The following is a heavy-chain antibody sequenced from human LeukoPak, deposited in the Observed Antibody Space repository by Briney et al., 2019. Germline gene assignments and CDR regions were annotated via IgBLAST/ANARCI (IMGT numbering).Heavy chain of an antibody. CDR1: GYTFTSYG. J-gene: IGHJ5*02. CDR2: ISAYNGNT. V-gene: IGHV1-18*01. D-gene: IGHD1-26*01. CDR3: ASEAGSGSYWSGWFDP. Sequence: GASVKVSCKASGYTFTSYGISWVRQAPGRGLEWMGWISAYNGNTNYAQKLQGRVTMTTDTSTSTAYMELRSLRSDDTAVYYCASEAGSGSYWSGWFDPWGQGTLVTVSS.